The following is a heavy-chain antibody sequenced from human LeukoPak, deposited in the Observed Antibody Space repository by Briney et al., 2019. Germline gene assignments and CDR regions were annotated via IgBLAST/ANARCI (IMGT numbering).Heavy chain of an antibody. CDR2: INHDGSET. CDR1: GFTFSGYW. V-gene: IGHV3-7*01. Sequence: GGSLRLSCAASGFTFSGYWMTWVRQAPGKGLEWVANINHDGSETHYVDSVKGRFTISRDNAKNSLFLQMNSLRAEDTAVYYCARGGGNDYDTSGYYYLAAYWGQGTLVTVSS. J-gene: IGHJ4*02. CDR3: ARGGGNDYDTSGYYYLAAY. D-gene: IGHD3-22*01.